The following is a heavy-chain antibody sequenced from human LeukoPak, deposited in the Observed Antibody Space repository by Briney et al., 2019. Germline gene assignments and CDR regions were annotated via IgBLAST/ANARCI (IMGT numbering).Heavy chain of an antibody. D-gene: IGHD3-3*01. CDR3: ARGDFDESDY. V-gene: IGHV4-34*01. J-gene: IGHJ4*02. CDR1: GGSFSGYY. Sequence: SETLSLTCAVYGGSFSGYYWSWIRQPPGEGLEWSGEINHSGSTNYNPSLKSRVTISVDTSKNQFSLKLSSVTAADTAVYYCARGDFDESDYWGQGTLVTVSS. CDR2: INHSGST.